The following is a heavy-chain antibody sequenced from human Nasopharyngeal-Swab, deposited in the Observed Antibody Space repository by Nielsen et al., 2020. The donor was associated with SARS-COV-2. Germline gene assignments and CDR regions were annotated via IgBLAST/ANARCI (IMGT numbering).Heavy chain of an antibody. D-gene: IGHD3-22*01. CDR2: ISVYTGNA. J-gene: IGHJ3*02. V-gene: IGHV1-18*01. CDR3: ARESPHEYYYDSSGYNRNAFDI. Sequence: WVRQAPGQGLEWMGWISVYTGNANYAPKFQGRVTMTTDTSTSTAYMELRSLRSDDTAVYYCARESPHEYYYDSSGYNRNAFDIWGQGTMVTVS.